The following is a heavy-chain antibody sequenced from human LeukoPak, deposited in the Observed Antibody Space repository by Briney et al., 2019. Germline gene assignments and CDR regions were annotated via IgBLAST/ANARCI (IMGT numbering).Heavy chain of an antibody. V-gene: IGHV3-7*05. CDR3: ATWSSDWGFDY. Sequence: GGSLRLSCAASGFTFSKYWMTWVRQAPGKGLQWVAHIKEDGSEKYYVDSVKGRFSISRDNAKTSVYLQMNSLRDEDTAVYYCATWSSDWGFDYWGQGTLVSVSS. CDR1: GFTFSKYW. J-gene: IGHJ4*02. D-gene: IGHD6-19*01. CDR2: IKEDGSEK.